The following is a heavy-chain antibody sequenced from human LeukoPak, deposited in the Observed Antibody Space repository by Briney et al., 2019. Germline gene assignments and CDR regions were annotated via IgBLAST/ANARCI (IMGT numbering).Heavy chain of an antibody. D-gene: IGHD4-23*01. V-gene: IGHV4-38-2*02. CDR2: IYHSGNT. J-gene: IGHJ3*02. CDR1: GYSISTSYY. CDR3: ARGTTTLDYGGAAYDAFDI. Sequence: SETLSLTCTVSGYSISTSYYWGWIRQPPGKGLEWIGSIYHSGNTYYNPSLESRVTISVDTSKNQFSLKLSYVTAAETAVYYCARGTTTLDYGGAAYDAFDIWGQGTMVAVSS.